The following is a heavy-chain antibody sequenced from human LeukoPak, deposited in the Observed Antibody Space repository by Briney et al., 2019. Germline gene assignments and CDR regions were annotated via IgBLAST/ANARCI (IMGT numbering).Heavy chain of an antibody. Sequence: GGSLRLSCAASGFTFSSYSMHWVRQAPGKGLEWVAVISYDGSNKYYADSVKGRFTISRDNSKNTLYLQMNSLRAEDTAVYYCARDSGSGWYGSAWDYWGQGTLVTVSS. J-gene: IGHJ4*02. CDR1: GFTFSSYS. CDR3: ARDSGSGWYGSAWDY. CDR2: ISYDGSNK. D-gene: IGHD6-19*01. V-gene: IGHV3-30-3*01.